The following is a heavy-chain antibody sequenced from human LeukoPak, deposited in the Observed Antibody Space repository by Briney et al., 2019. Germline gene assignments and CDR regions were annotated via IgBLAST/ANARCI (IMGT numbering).Heavy chain of an antibody. CDR2: IKQDGSGK. V-gene: IGHV3-7*05. CDR1: GFTFSSYW. D-gene: IGHD5-12*01. J-gene: IGHJ4*02. CDR3: AGGQGWLLDY. Sequence: PGGSLRLCCAASGFTFSSYWMTWVRRAPGKGLEWVANIKQDGSGKYYVDSVKGRFTISRDNAKNSLFLQMNSLRVEDTAVYYCAGGQGWLLDYWGQGTLLTVSS.